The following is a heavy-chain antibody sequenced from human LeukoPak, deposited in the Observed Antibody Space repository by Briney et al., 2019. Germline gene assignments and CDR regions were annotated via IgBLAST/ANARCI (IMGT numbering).Heavy chain of an antibody. CDR3: ATLCISHLSAFDY. CDR2: IYYSGST. Sequence: PSETLSLTCSVSVGSISSYYWIWLRQPPGEGLEWLGYIYYSGSTNYNPSIKSRVTISVDKCKKQFSLKLSSVTAADPGGYVLATLCISHLSAFDYWGQGTLATVPS. J-gene: IGHJ4*02. V-gene: IGHV4-59*01. D-gene: IGHD2-21*01. CDR1: VGSISSYY.